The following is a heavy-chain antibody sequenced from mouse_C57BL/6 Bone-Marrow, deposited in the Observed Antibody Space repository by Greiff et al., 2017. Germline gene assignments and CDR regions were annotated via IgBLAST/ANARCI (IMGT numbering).Heavy chain of an antibody. CDR3: TMNSMDY. V-gene: IGHV1-15*01. CDR1: GYTFTDYE. D-gene: IGHD2-3*01. CDR2: IDPETGGT. J-gene: IGHJ4*01. Sequence: QVQLQQSGAELVRPGASVTLSCKASGYTFTDYEMHWVKQTPVHGLEWIGAIDPETGGTAYNQKFKGKAILTADKSSSTSYMQLRSLTSEDTAVYSCTMNSMDYWGQGTSVTVSS.